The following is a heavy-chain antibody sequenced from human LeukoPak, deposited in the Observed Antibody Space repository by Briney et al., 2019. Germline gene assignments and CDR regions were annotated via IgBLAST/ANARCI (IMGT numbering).Heavy chain of an antibody. V-gene: IGHV4-59*01. CDR1: GGSISSYY. D-gene: IGHD3-22*01. CDR2: IYYSGST. J-gene: IGHJ3*02. CDR3: ARESYYYDSSGYYDAFDI. Sequence: SETLSLTCIVSGGSISSYYWSWIRQPPGKGLEWIGYIYYSGSTNYNPSLKSRLTISVDTSENQFSLKLSSVTAADTAVYYCARESYYYDSSGYYDAFDIWGQGTMVTVSS.